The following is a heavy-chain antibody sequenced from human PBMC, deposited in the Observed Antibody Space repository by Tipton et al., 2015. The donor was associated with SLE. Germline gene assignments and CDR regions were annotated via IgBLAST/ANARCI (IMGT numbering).Heavy chain of an antibody. Sequence: SLRLSCAASGFTLSSYAMHWVRQAPGKGLEYVSAISSNGVSTYYADSVKGRFTISRDISKNTLYLQMGSLRPEDMAVYYCARAAYSRSSGDYLDYWGQGTLVTVSS. D-gene: IGHD6-6*01. J-gene: IGHJ4*02. CDR2: ISSNGVST. V-gene: IGHV3-64*02. CDR1: GFTLSSYA. CDR3: ARAAYSRSSGDYLDY.